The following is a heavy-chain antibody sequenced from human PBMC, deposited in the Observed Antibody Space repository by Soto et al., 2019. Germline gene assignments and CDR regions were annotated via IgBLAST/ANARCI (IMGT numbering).Heavy chain of an antibody. CDR3: ARGDNDY. CDR1: GYTFTNYY. J-gene: IGHJ4*02. V-gene: IGHV1-46*01. CDR2: IHPDGGHT. Sequence: ASVKVSCKASGYTFTNYYVQWVRQAPGQGLEWMGVIHPDGGHTTYSQKFQDRVTMTRDTFTSTIYMDLSSLRSEDTAVYYCARGDNDYWGQGTLVTVSS.